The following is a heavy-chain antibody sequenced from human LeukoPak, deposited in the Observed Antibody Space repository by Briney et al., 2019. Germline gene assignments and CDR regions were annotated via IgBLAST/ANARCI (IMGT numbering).Heavy chain of an antibody. Sequence: ASVKVSCKASGYTFTSYAITWVRQAPGQGLEWMGWISAYNGNTKYGQRLQGRVTMTTDTSTSTAYMELRSLRSDDTAVYYCARGPIIDIAIVPAADEYYYMDVWGKGTTVTISS. J-gene: IGHJ6*03. CDR3: ARGPIIDIAIVPAADEYYYMDV. V-gene: IGHV1-18*01. CDR1: GYTFTSYA. CDR2: ISAYNGNT. D-gene: IGHD2-2*01.